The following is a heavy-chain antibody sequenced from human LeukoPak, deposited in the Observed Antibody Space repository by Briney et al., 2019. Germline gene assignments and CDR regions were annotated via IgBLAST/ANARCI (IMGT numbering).Heavy chain of an antibody. CDR2: ISSSGGGT. D-gene: IGHD3-22*01. V-gene: IGHV3-23*01. Sequence: GGSLRLSCAASRFTFSSYAMTWASQAPGKGLEWVSRISSSGGGTHYADSVKGWFTISRDNSKNTLYLQMNSLRAEDTAVYYCAKGDYYDFDSWGQGTLVTVSS. CDR3: AKGDYYDFDS. J-gene: IGHJ5*01. CDR1: RFTFSSYA.